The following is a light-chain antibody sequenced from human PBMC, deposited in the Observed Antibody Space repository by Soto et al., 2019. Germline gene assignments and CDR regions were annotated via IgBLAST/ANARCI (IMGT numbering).Light chain of an antibody. V-gene: IGKV3D-20*02. J-gene: IGKJ5*01. CDR1: QSVRSNF. Sequence: EIVLTQSPGTLSLSPGERATLSCRSSQSVRSNFLAWYQQKPGQAPRLLIYGASNRATGIPDRFSGSGSGTDFTLTISSLEPEDFAVYYCHQRQYWPPITFGQGTRLEIK. CDR2: GAS. CDR3: HQRQYWPPIT.